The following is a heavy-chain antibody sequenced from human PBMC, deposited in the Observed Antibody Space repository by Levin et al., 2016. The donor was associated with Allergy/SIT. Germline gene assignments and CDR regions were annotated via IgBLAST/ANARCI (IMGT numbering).Heavy chain of an antibody. V-gene: IGHV6-1*01. Sequence: WIRQSPSRGLEWLGRTYYRSKWYNDYAVSVKSRITINPDTSKNQFSLQLNSVTPEDTAVYYCARANLPGTTGGWFDPWGQGTLVTVSS. D-gene: IGHD1-1*01. CDR2: TYYRSKWYN. CDR3: ARANLPGTTGGWFDP. J-gene: IGHJ5*02.